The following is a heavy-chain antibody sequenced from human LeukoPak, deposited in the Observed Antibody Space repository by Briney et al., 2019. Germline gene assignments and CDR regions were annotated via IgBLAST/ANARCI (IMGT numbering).Heavy chain of an antibody. CDR3: ARSNVWAFDF. CDR2: IKGDGSEK. Sequence: PGGSLRLSCAASGFTFTSYWMTWVRQAPGKGLEWVANIKGDGSEKYFVASVRGRFTISRDNAKNSLYLQMSSLRAEDTAVYYCARSNVWAFDFGGQGTLVTVSS. CDR1: GFTFTSYW. D-gene: IGHD5/OR15-5a*01. V-gene: IGHV3-7*05. J-gene: IGHJ4*02.